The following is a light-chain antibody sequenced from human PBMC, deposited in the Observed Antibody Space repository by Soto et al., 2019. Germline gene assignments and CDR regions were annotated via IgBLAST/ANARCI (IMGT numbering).Light chain of an antibody. J-gene: IGKJ3*01. CDR1: QGISSY. CDR3: QQLNSYPQGFT. CDR2: AAS. Sequence: DIQLTQSPSFLSASVGDRVTITCRASQGISSYLALYQQKTGKAPKLLIYAASTLQSGVPSRCSGSGSGTEFTLTTSSLQPEDFATYYCQQLNSYPQGFTFGPGTKVDIK. V-gene: IGKV1-9*01.